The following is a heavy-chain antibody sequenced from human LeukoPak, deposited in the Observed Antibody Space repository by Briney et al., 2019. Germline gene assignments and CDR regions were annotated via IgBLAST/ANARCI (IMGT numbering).Heavy chain of an antibody. D-gene: IGHD4-17*01. CDR1: GFTFRSYE. V-gene: IGHV3-48*03. J-gene: IGHJ5*02. Sequence: GGSLRLSCVASGFTFRSYEMNWVRQAPGKGLEWIAYIYSSGSTTYYADFVKGRFTVSRDNAKNSLYLQMNSLRVEDTAVYYCVRGGYGDYGRGSWGQGTLLTVSS. CDR2: IYSSGSTT. CDR3: VRGGYGDYGRGS.